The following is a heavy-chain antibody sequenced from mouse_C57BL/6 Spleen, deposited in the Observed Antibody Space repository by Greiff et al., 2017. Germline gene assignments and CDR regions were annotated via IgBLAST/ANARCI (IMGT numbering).Heavy chain of an antibody. CDR1: GFTFTDYY. Sequence: EVQVVESGGGLVQPGGSLSLSCAASGFTFTDYYMSWVRQPPGKALEWLGFIGNKANGYTTEYSASVKGRFTISRDTSQGILYLQMNALRAEDSATYYRARYRIYYGNSEAMDYWGKGTTVTVSS. CDR2: IGNKANGYTT. CDR3: ARYRIYYGNSEAMDY. V-gene: IGHV7-3*01. D-gene: IGHD2-1*01. J-gene: IGHJ4*01.